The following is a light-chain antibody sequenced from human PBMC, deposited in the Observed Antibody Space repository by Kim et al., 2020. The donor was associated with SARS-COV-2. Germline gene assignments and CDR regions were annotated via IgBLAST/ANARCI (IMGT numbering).Light chain of an antibody. CDR3: AAWDDSLSGRGVV. J-gene: IGLJ2*01. CDR2: RNN. CDR1: SSNIGSNY. Sequence: ELTQPPSASRTPGQRVTISCSGSSSNIGSNYVYWYQQLPGTAPKLLIYRNNQRPSGVPDRFSGSKSGTSASLAISGLRSEDEADYYCAAWDDSLSGRGVVFGGGTQLTVL. V-gene: IGLV1-47*01.